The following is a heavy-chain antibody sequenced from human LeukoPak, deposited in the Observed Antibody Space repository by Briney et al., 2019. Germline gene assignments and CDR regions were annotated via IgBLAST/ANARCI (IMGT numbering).Heavy chain of an antibody. D-gene: IGHD6-13*01. CDR1: GFSFGSYA. Sequence: GGSLRLSCAASGFSFGSYAMGWVRQAAGRGLEWVSSMSVSGGNTYYADSVKGRFTVSRDNSKNTLYLQMNSLRAEDTAVYYCAKELYSSPYCYFDSWGQGTLVTVSS. CDR2: MSVSGGNT. J-gene: IGHJ4*02. V-gene: IGHV3-23*01. CDR3: AKELYSSPYCYFDS.